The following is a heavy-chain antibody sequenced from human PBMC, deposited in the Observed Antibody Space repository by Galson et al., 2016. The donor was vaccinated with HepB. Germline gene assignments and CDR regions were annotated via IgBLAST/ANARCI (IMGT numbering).Heavy chain of an antibody. D-gene: IGHD6-13*01. CDR3: VTVGRGSSNWATLYYFDN. J-gene: IGHJ4*02. CDR2: FDPEDGET. Sequence: SVKVSCKVSGYTLSELHIHWIQQSPEKGLAWMGGFDPEDGETVYAQMFEGRVTMTEDTSTDTAYLEVISLRSEDTALYFCVTVGRGSSNWATLYYFDNWGQGTLVTVSS. V-gene: IGHV1-24*01. CDR1: GYTLSELH.